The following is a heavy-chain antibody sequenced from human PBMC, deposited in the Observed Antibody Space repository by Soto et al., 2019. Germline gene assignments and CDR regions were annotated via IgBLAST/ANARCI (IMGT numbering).Heavy chain of an antibody. Sequence: SETLSLTCAVYGGSFSCYYWSWIRQPPGKGLEWIGEINHSGSTNYNPSLKSRVTISVDTSKNQFSLKLSSVTAADTAVYYCARGDRDFWSGYYPLGYYGMDVWGQGTTVTVSS. CDR1: GGSFSCYY. CDR2: INHSGST. J-gene: IGHJ6*02. D-gene: IGHD3-3*01. CDR3: ARGDRDFWSGYYPLGYYGMDV. V-gene: IGHV4-34*01.